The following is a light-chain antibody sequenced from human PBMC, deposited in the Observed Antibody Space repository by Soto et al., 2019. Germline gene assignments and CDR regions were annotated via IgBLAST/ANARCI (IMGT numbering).Light chain of an antibody. Sequence: EIVLTQSPAILSVSPGERATLYCRASQSISRSLAWYQQKPGQAPRLLIYGASSRATGIPDRFSGSGSGTDFTLTISRLEPEDFAVYYCQQYGSSPAWTFGHGTKVDIK. V-gene: IGKV3-20*01. CDR2: GAS. CDR1: QSISRS. J-gene: IGKJ1*01. CDR3: QQYGSSPAWT.